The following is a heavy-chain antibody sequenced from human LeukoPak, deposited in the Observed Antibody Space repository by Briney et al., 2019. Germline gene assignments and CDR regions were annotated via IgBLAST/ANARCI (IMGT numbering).Heavy chain of an antibody. CDR3: ARTNTAMVYYYYYYYMDV. V-gene: IGHV4-61*02. J-gene: IGHJ6*03. CDR1: GNSISSGDNY. Sequence: SQTLSLTCTVSGNSISSGDNYWSWIRQPAGKGLEWIGRIYTSGSTNYNPSLKSRVTISGDTSKNQFSLKLSSVTAADTAVYYCARTNTAMVYYYYYYYMDVWGKGTTVTVSS. CDR2: IYTSGST. D-gene: IGHD5-18*01.